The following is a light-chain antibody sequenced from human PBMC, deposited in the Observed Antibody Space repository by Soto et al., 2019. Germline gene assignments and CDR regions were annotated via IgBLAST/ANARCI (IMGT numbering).Light chain of an antibody. V-gene: IGLV1-44*01. CDR2: SNN. Sequence: QSALTQPPSASGTPGQRVSISCSGSSSNIGSNTVNWHQQLPGTAPKLLIYSNNQRPSGVPDRFSGSKSGTSASLAISGLQSEDEADYYCAAWGDSRNGYVFGTGTKVTVL. CDR1: SSNIGSNT. CDR3: AAWGDSRNGYV. J-gene: IGLJ1*01.